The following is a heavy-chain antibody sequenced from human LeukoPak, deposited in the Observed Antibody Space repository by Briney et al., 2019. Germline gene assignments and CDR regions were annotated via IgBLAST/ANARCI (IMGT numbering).Heavy chain of an antibody. CDR3: ARDHWYDILSFDY. J-gene: IGHJ4*02. CDR2: TYFRSKWYY. V-gene: IGHV6-1*01. D-gene: IGHD3-9*01. CDR1: GDNVSSKTAT. Sequence: SQTLSLTCAISGDNVSSKTATWNWIRQSPSRGLEWLGRTYFRSKWYYDYAMSVKGRVTINPDTSKNHFSLHLDSVTPEDAAVYYCARDHWYDILSFDYWGQGTLVTVSS.